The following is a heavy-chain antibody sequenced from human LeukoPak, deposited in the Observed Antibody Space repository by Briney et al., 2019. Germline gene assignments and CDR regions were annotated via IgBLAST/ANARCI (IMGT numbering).Heavy chain of an antibody. CDR3: AKDSGYSSGWPLDY. CDR1: GFTFSSYW. V-gene: IGHV3-74*01. Sequence: GGSLRLSCAASGFTFSSYWMHWVRQAPGKGLVWVSRINSDGSSTSYADSVKGRFTISRDNAKNTLYLQMNSLRAEDTAVYYCAKDSGYSSGWPLDYWGQGTLVTVSS. D-gene: IGHD6-19*01. J-gene: IGHJ4*02. CDR2: INSDGSST.